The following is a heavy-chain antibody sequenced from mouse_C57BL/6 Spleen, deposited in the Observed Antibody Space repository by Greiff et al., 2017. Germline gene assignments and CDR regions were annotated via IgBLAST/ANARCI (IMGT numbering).Heavy chain of an antibody. CDR3: AREGDYSNYHAMDY. Sequence: QVQLQQSGAELARPGASVKLSCKASGYTFTSYGISWVKQRTGQGLEWIGEIYPRSGNTYYNEKFKGKATLTADKSSSTAYMELRSLTSEDSAVYFCAREGDYSNYHAMDYWGQGTSVTVSS. D-gene: IGHD2-5*01. J-gene: IGHJ4*01. CDR1: GYTFTSYG. CDR2: IYPRSGNT. V-gene: IGHV1-81*01.